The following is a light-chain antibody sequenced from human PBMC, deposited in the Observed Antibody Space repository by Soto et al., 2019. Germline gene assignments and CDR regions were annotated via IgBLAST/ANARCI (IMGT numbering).Light chain of an antibody. Sequence: EIVLTQSPATLSLSPGARATLSCRASQSVSSYLGWYQQKPGQAPRLLIYDASNRATGIPARFSGSGSGTDFTLTISGLEPEDFAVYYCQQRSKWPLTFGPGTKVDIK. V-gene: IGKV3-11*01. CDR1: QSVSSY. CDR3: QQRSKWPLT. CDR2: DAS. J-gene: IGKJ3*01.